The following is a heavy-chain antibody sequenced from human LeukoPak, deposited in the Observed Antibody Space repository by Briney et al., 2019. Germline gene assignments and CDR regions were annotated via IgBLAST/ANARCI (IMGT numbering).Heavy chain of an antibody. CDR2: IYSGGST. V-gene: IGHV3-53*01. Sequence: PGGSLRLSCAASGFTVSSNYMSWVRQAPGKGLEWVSVIYSGGSTYYADSVKGRFTISRDNSKNTLYLQMNSLRAEDTAVYYCARHQGVPGNAFDIWGQGTMVTVSS. CDR3: ARHQGVPGNAFDI. D-gene: IGHD2-2*01. J-gene: IGHJ3*02. CDR1: GFTVSSNY.